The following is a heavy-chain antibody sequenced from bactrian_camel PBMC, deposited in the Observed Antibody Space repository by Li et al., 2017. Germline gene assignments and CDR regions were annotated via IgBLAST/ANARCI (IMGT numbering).Heavy chain of an antibody. CDR1: GRTGSDYC. V-gene: IGHV3S6*01. D-gene: IGHD2*01. Sequence: VQLVESGGRSVQAGGSLKLSCVASGRTGSDYCMAWFRQAPGKGLEWLASIYADGSRTDYRTSVKGRFTISRDNAKSTVYLQMNSLKPEDTAMYYCAARGPYCYTKLSVRDFTYWGQGTQVTVS. J-gene: IGHJ6*01. CDR2: IYADGSRT. CDR3: AARGPYCYTKLSVRDFTY.